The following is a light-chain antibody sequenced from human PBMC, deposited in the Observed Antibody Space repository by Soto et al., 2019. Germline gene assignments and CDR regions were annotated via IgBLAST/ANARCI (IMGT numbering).Light chain of an antibody. J-gene: IGLJ1*01. CDR3: SSYAGSNNPYV. Sequence: ALTQPPSAAGSPVQAVTISCTGTSSDVGGYNYVSWYQQHPGKAPKLMIYEVSKRPSGVPDRFAGSKSGNTASLTVSGLQAEDEADYYCSSYAGSNNPYVFGTGTKVTVL. V-gene: IGLV2-8*01. CDR2: EVS. CDR1: SSDVGGYNY.